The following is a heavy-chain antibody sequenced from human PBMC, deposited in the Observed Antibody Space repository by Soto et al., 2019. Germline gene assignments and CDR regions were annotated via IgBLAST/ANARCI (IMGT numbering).Heavy chain of an antibody. CDR2: ISGSGGST. D-gene: IGHD2-8*01. CDR3: AKVPWEIVLMVYEH. Sequence: GGSLILSCAASGFTFSSYAMSWVRQAPGKGLEWVSAISGSGGSTYYADSVKGRFTISRDNSKNTLYLQMNSLRAEDTAVYYCAKVPWEIVLMVYEHWGQGTLVTVSS. V-gene: IGHV3-23*01. J-gene: IGHJ4*02. CDR1: GFTFSSYA.